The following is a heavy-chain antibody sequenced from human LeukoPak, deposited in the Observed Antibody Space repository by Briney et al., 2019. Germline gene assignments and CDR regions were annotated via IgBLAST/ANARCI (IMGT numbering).Heavy chain of an antibody. CDR1: GFTFSSYW. J-gene: IGHJ3*02. Sequence: GGSLRLSCAASGFTFSSYWMSWVRQAPGKGLEWVANIKQDGSEKYYVDSVKGRFTISRDNAKNSLYLQMNSLRAEDTAVYYCARIILWYGRSDAFDIWGQGTMVTASS. CDR2: IKQDGSEK. V-gene: IGHV3-7*03. CDR3: ARIILWYGRSDAFDI. D-gene: IGHD3-10*01.